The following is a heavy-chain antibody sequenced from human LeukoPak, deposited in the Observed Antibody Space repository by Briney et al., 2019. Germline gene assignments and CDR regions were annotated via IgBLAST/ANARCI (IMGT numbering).Heavy chain of an antibody. V-gene: IGHV3-21*01. CDR1: GFTFTTCS. J-gene: IGHJ4*02. D-gene: IGHD1-26*01. CDR2: ISSSNIYI. CDR3: ARGTSTTYYGPFDY. Sequence: GGSLRLSCAASGFTFTTCSMNWVRQAPGKGLEWVSSISSSNIYIYYADSVKGRFTISRDNAKNSLYLQMNSLRAEDTAVYYCARGTSTTYYGPFDYWGQGILVTVSS.